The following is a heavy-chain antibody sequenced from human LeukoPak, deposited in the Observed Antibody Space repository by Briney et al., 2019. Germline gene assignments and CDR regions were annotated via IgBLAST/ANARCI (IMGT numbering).Heavy chain of an antibody. J-gene: IGHJ4*02. Sequence: GSLRLSCAAPGFTFSSYAMSWVRQAPGKGLEWVSAISGSGGSTYYADSVKGRFTISRDNSKNTLYLRMNSLRAEDTAVYYCAKSSMVRGVIPPPLYFDYWGQGTLVTVSS. CDR2: ISGSGGST. D-gene: IGHD3-10*01. V-gene: IGHV3-23*01. CDR3: AKSSMVRGVIPPPLYFDY. CDR1: GFTFSSYA.